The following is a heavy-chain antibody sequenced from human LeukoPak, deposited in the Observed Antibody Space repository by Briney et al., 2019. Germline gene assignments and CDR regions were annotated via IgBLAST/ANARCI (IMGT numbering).Heavy chain of an antibody. Sequence: GGSLRLSCAASGFTFDDYAMHWVRQAPGKGLEWVSGISWNSGSMGYEDSVKGRFTISRDNAKNSLYLEMNSLRAEDTALYYCAKDIGPTTVTTCLDSWGQGTLVTVSS. CDR3: AKDIGPTTVTTCLDS. V-gene: IGHV3-9*01. J-gene: IGHJ4*02. CDR1: GFTFDDYA. D-gene: IGHD4-17*01. CDR2: ISWNSGSM.